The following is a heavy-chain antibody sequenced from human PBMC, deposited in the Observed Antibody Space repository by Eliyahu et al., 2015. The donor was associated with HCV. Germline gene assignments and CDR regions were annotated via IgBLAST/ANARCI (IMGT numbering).Heavy chain of an antibody. J-gene: IGHJ4*02. Sequence: DGLEWIGEINHSGSTNYNPSLKSRVTISVDTSKNQFSLKLSSVTAADTAVYYCARGGTVTTRGVDYWGQGTLVTVSS. V-gene: IGHV4-34*01. D-gene: IGHD4-17*01. CDR2: INHSGST. CDR3: ARGGTVTTRGVDY.